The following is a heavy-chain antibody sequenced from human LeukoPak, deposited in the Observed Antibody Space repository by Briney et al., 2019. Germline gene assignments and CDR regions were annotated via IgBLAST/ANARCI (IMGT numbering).Heavy chain of an antibody. Sequence: GGSLRLSCAASGFTFSSYSMNWVRQAPGKGLEWVSSISSSSYIYYADSVKGRFTISRDNAKNSLYLQMNSLRAEDTAVYYCARGSEKYDFWSGYYPPTYFDYWGQGTLATVSS. V-gene: IGHV3-21*01. J-gene: IGHJ4*02. CDR3: ARGSEKYDFWSGYYPPTYFDY. CDR1: GFTFSSYS. CDR2: ISSSSYI. D-gene: IGHD3-3*01.